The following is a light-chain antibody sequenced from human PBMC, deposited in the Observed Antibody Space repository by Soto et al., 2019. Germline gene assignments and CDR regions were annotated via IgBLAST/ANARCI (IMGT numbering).Light chain of an antibody. J-gene: IGLJ1*01. Sequence: HSALTQPASVSGSPGQSITISCTGTSSDFGGYNYVSWYQQYPGKAPKLMIYDVINRPSGVSNRFSGSKSGSTASLTISELQAEDEADYYCSSYTSSSTLCVFGTGTKVTVL. CDR3: SSYTSSSTLCV. CDR1: SSDFGGYNY. V-gene: IGLV2-14*01. CDR2: DVI.